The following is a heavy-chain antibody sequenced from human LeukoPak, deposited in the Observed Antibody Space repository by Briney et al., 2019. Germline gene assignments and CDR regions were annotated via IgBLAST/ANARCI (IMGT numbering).Heavy chain of an antibody. CDR2: ISGSGGST. D-gene: IGHD2-2*01. Sequence: GGSLRLSCAASGFTFSSYAMSWVRQAPGEGLEWVSAISGSGGSTYYADSVKGRFTISRDNSKNTLYLQMNSLRAEDTAVYYCATVVVPAADYYYYYGMDVWGQGTTVTVSS. CDR1: GFTFSSYA. J-gene: IGHJ6*02. CDR3: ATVVVPAADYYYYYGMDV. V-gene: IGHV3-23*01.